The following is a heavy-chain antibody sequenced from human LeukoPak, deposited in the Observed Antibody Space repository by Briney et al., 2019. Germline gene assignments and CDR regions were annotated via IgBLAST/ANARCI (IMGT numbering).Heavy chain of an antibody. Sequence: GGSLRLSCAASGFTFSSFGMSWVRQAPGKGLEWVGFIRSKAYGGTTEYAASVKGRFTISRDDSKSIAYLQMNSLKTEDTAVYYCTRLTGAGVFDIWGQGTMVTVSS. J-gene: IGHJ3*02. CDR3: TRLTGAGVFDI. D-gene: IGHD6-19*01. CDR1: GFTFSSFG. CDR2: IRSKAYGGTT. V-gene: IGHV3-49*04.